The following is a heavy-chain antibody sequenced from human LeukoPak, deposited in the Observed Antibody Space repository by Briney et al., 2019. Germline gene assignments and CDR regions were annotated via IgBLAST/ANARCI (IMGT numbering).Heavy chain of an antibody. CDR1: GFTFSRNA. CDR3: AKDPWGSRGYFDY. J-gene: IGHJ4*02. V-gene: IGHV3-23*01. D-gene: IGHD7-27*01. Sequence: GGSLRLSSAASGFTFSRNAMIWVRQAPGKGLEWVSAISGSGSDTYYADSVKGRFTIFRDNSKNTVYLRMNSLRAEDTAVYYCAKDPWGSRGYFDYWGQGTLVTVSS. CDR2: ISGSGSDT.